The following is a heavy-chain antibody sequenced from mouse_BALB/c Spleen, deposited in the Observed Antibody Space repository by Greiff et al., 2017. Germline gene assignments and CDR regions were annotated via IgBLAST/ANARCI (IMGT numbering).Heavy chain of an antibody. D-gene: IGHD2-4*01. CDR3: ARSGDYDGYYAMDY. CDR2: INPSSGYT. J-gene: IGHJ4*01. CDR1: GYTFTSYT. V-gene: IGHV1S26*01. Sequence: QVQLKQSGAELVRPGTSVKMSCKASGYTFTSYTMHWVKQRPGQGLEWIGYINPSSGYTNYNQKFKDKATLTADKSSSTAYMQLSSLTSEDSAVYYCARSGDYDGYYAMDYWGQGTSVTVSS.